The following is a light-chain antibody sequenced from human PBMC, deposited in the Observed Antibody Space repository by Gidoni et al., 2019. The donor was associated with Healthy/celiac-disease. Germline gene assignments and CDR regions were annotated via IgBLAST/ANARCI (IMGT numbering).Light chain of an antibody. Sequence: QSALTQPRSVSGSPGQSVTISCTGTSSDVGGYNYVSWYQQHTGKAPKLMIYDVSKRTSGVPDRFSGSKSGSTASLTIAGLQAEDEADYYCCSYAGSYTYVFGTATKVTVL. J-gene: IGLJ1*01. CDR1: SSDVGGYNY. CDR3: CSYAGSYTYV. CDR2: DVS. V-gene: IGLV2-11*01.